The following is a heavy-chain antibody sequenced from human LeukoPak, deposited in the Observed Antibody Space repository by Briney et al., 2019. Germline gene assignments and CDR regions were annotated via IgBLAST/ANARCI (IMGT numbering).Heavy chain of an antibody. J-gene: IGHJ4*02. D-gene: IGHD3-22*01. Sequence: SEGSLRLSCAASGFTSSSYDMSWVRQAPGKGLEWVSAISGSGGSTYYADSVKGRFTISRDNSKNTLYLQMNSLRAEDTAVYYCAKYYYDSSGYYYDPIYFDYWGQGTLVTVSS. CDR1: GFTSSSYD. CDR3: AKYYYDSSGYYYDPIYFDY. V-gene: IGHV3-23*01. CDR2: ISGSGGST.